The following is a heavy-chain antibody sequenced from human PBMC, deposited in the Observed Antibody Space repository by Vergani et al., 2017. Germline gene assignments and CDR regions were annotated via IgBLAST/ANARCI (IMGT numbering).Heavy chain of an antibody. CDR3: AKSQGGSYDIVTGYPGGLFDY. D-gene: IGHD3-9*01. J-gene: IGHJ4*02. CDR1: GFTFSSYA. Sequence: EVQLLESGGGLVQPGGSLRLSCAASGFTFSSYAMSWVRQAPGQGLEWVSAISGSGGSTHYADSVKGRFTISRDNSKNTLYLQMNSLRAEDTAVYYCAKSQGGSYDIVTGYPGGLFDYWGQGTLVTVSS. V-gene: IGHV3-23*01. CDR2: ISGSGGST.